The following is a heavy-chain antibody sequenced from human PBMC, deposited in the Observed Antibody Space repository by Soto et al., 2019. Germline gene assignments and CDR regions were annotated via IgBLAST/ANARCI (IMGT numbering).Heavy chain of an antibody. CDR3: ASLLGIKFDY. D-gene: IGHD3-10*01. V-gene: IGHV4-39*01. CDR2: IYYSGTT. J-gene: IGHJ4*02. Sequence: PSETLSLTCTVSGGSISSSSYYWGWIRQPPGKGLEWIGTIYYSGTTNYNPPLKSRVTISVDTSQNQFSLKLNSLTAADTAVYYCASLLGIKFDYWGQGALVTVSS. CDR1: GGSISSSSYY.